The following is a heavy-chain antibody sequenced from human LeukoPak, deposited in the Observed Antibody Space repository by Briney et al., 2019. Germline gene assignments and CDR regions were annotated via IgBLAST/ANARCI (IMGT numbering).Heavy chain of an antibody. CDR1: GFTFSGSA. Sequence: GGSLRLSCAASGFTFSGSAMYWVRQASGKGLEWVGRIRSKANSYPTAYAASVKGRFTISRDYSKNTAYLQMNSLKTEDTAVYYCTTRGITGTTIRPPPDYWGQGTLVTVSS. CDR2: IRSKANSYPT. J-gene: IGHJ4*02. D-gene: IGHD1-20*01. V-gene: IGHV3-73*01. CDR3: TTRGITGTTIRPPPDY.